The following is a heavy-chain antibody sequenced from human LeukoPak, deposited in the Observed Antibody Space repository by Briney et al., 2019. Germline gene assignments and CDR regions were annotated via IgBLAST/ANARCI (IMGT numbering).Heavy chain of an antibody. CDR1: GFTFSSYA. CDR2: IKSGGSIT. J-gene: IGHJ4*02. CDR3: ARVWEISFDS. V-gene: IGHV3-74*01. Sequence: GGSLRLSCSASGFTFSSYAMHWVRQAPGKGLEWVSRIKSGGSITSYADSVKGRFTISRDNSKNTLYLQMNSLRAEDTAVYYCARVWEISFDSWGQGSLVTVSA. D-gene: IGHD3-16*02.